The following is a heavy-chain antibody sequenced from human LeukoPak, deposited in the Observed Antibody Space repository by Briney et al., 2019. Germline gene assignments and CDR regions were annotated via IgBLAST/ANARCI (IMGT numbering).Heavy chain of an antibody. J-gene: IGHJ4*02. CDR3: AKGIYYGSGSLFDY. Sequence: GGSLRLSCAASGFTFSSYSMNWVRQAPGKGLEWVAVIWYDGSNKYYTDSVKGRFTISRDNSKNTLYLQMNSLRAEDTAVYYCAKGIYYGSGSLFDYWGQGTLVTVSS. CDR2: IWYDGSNK. D-gene: IGHD3-10*01. CDR1: GFTFSSYS. V-gene: IGHV3-33*08.